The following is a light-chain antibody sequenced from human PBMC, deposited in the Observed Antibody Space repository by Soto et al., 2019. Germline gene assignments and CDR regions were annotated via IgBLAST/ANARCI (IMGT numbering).Light chain of an antibody. CDR1: SGHSSYI. CDR2: LEGSGNY. J-gene: IGLJ3*02. Sequence: QPVLTQSSSASASLGSSVKLTCTLSSGHSSYIIAWHQQQPGKAPRYLMKLEGSGNYNKGSGVPDRFSGSSSGADRYLTISNLQFEDEADYYCETWDSNNWVFVGGTKLTVL. CDR3: ETWDSNNWV. V-gene: IGLV4-60*02.